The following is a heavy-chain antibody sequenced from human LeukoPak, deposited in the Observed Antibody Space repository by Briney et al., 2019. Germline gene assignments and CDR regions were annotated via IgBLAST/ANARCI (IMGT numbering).Heavy chain of an antibody. D-gene: IGHD6-13*01. J-gene: IGHJ4*02. CDR2: IYYSGST. CDR1: GVSISSSSYY. Sequence: PSETLSLTCTVSGVSISSSSYYWGWIRQPPGKGLEWIGNIYYSGSTYYNPSLKSRLAISVDTSKNQFSLKLSSVTAADTAVYFCARRGEAAAKGGRYFDQWGQGTLVTVSS. V-gene: IGHV4-39*01. CDR3: ARRGEAAAKGGRYFDQ.